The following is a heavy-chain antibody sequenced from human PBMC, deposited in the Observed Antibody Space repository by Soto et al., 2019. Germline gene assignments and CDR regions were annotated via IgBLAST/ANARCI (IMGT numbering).Heavy chain of an antibody. CDR1: GGSISSGGYY. CDR3: ARLRGFWSQKERVSVCYMDV. J-gene: IGHJ6*03. V-gene: IGHV4-31*01. CDR2: IYYSGNT. Sequence: SETLSLTCTVSGGSISSGGYYWSWIRQHPGKGLEWIGYIYYSGNTYYNPSLKSQVTISVDTSKNQFSLKLSSVTAAGTAVYYCARLRGFWSQKERVSVCYMDVWGKGTTVTVSS. D-gene: IGHD3-3*01.